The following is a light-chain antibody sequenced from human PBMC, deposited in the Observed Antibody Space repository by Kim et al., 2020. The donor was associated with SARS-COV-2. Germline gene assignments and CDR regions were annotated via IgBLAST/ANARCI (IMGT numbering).Light chain of an antibody. CDR1: LRISRY. CDR3: QSHNSALLT. CDR2: SAS. Sequence: DIQMTQSPSSLSASVGDRVTITCRASLRISRYVAWYQQKPGKPPNLLIYSASTLQSGVPSRFSGSGSGTDFTLSISSLQPEDVATYYCQSHNSALLTFGGGTKLEIK. V-gene: IGKV1-27*01. J-gene: IGKJ4*01.